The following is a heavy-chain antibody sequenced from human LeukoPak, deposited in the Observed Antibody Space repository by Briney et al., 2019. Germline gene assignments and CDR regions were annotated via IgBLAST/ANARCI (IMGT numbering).Heavy chain of an antibody. CDR1: GYSFINYW. Sequence: GASLQISCKGSGYSFINYWIAWVRQLPGKGLEWMGILYPGDSDTRYSPSFQGQVTISANKSISTAYLQWSSLKASDTAMYYCARRGYYDSSGYYNFDYWGQGTLVTVSS. D-gene: IGHD3-22*01. CDR3: ARRGYYDSSGYYNFDY. V-gene: IGHV5-51*01. CDR2: LYPGDSDT. J-gene: IGHJ4*02.